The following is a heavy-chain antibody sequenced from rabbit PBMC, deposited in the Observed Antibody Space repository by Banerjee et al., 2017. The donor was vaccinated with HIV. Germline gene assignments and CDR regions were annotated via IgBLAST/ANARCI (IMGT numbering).Heavy chain of an antibody. Sequence: QSLEESGGGLVQPEGSLTLTCKASGFDFSGYWMNWVRQAPGKGLEWIGCIYAGSSGSTYYASWAKGRFTISKTSSTTVTLQMTSLTAADTATYFCARNLHGSLNLWGPGTLVTVS. J-gene: IGHJ4*01. V-gene: IGHV1S40*01. D-gene: IGHD5-1*01. CDR2: IYAGSSGST. CDR3: ARNLHGSLNL. CDR1: GFDFSGYW.